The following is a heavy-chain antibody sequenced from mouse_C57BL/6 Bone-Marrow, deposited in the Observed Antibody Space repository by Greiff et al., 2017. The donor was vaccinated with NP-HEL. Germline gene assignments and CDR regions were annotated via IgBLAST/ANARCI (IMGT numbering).Heavy chain of an antibody. CDR2: IYPGDGDT. V-gene: IGHV1-82*01. D-gene: IGHD1-1*01. J-gene: IGHJ3*01. CDR3: ARSGSSSLFAY. Sequence: QVQLQQSGPELVKPGASVKISCKASGYAFSSSWMNWVKQRPGKGLEWIGRIYPGDGDTNYNGKFKGKATLTADKSSSTAYMQLSSLTSEDSAVYFCARSGSSSLFAYWGQGTLVTVSA. CDR1: GYAFSSSW.